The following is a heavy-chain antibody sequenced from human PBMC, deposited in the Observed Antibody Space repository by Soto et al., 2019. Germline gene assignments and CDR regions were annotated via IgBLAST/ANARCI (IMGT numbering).Heavy chain of an antibody. CDR1: GYSFHNSG. Sequence: ASVKVSCKTSGYSFHNSGISWVRQAPGQGLEWMGWISVFNGYAHYAQKFQGRVIMTADTFTNTAYMELRGLRSDDTALYYCARRAYSTEDLDNWGQGTPVTVSS. D-gene: IGHD6-13*01. J-gene: IGHJ4*02. CDR3: ARRAYSTEDLDN. CDR2: ISVFNGYA. V-gene: IGHV1-18*01.